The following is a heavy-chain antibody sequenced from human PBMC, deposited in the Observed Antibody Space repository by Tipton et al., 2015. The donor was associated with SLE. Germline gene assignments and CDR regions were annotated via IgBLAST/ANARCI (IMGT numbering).Heavy chain of an antibody. CDR2: IYSGGST. Sequence: LRLSCAASGFTVSSNHMSWVRQAPGKGLEWVSVIYSGGSTYYADSVKGRFTISRDNSKNTLYLQINSLRAEDTAVYYCARAEGERRGAFDIWGQGTMVTVSS. V-gene: IGHV3-53*01. J-gene: IGHJ3*02. CDR3: ARAEGERRGAFDI. D-gene: IGHD1-1*01. CDR1: GFTVSSNH.